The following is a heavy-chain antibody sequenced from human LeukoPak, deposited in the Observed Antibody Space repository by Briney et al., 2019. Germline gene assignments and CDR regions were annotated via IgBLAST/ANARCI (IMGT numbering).Heavy chain of an antibody. CDR3: ARGPGGNSGFDY. Sequence: GGSLRLSCAASGFTASSNYMSWVRQAPGKGLEWVSVIYSGGSTYYADSVKGRFTISRDNSKNTLYLQMNSLRAEDTAVYYCARGPGGNSGFDYWGQGTLVTVSS. CDR1: GFTASSNY. V-gene: IGHV3-66*01. CDR2: IYSGGST. D-gene: IGHD4-23*01. J-gene: IGHJ4*02.